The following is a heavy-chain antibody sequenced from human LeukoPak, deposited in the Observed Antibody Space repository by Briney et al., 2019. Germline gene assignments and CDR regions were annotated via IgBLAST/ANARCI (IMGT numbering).Heavy chain of an antibody. CDR3: ARGAYYYED. J-gene: IGHJ4*02. V-gene: IGHV3-48*01. CDR1: GFTFSSHS. D-gene: IGHD3-22*01. Sequence: GGLLRLSCAASGFTFSSHSMNWVRQAPGKGLEWVSYISSSSSTIYYADSVKGRFTISRDNAKNSLYLQMNSLRAEDTAVYYCARGAYYYEDWGQGTLVTVSS. CDR2: ISSSSSTI.